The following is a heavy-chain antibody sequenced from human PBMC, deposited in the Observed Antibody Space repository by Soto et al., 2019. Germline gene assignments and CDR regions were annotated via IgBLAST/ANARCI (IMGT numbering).Heavy chain of an antibody. J-gene: IGHJ4*02. CDR1: GFSLSTSGVG. Sequence: QITLKESGPTLVKPTQTLTLTCTFSGFSLSTSGVGVGWIRQSPGKALQWLALIYWNGDKRYNQSLKTRLTITKDTSQSQVVLTLTTMDPLDTATYYCGHRPSGWFLFDYWGQGTLVTVSS. CDR3: GHRPSGWFLFDY. CDR2: IYWNGDK. V-gene: IGHV2-5*01. D-gene: IGHD6-19*01.